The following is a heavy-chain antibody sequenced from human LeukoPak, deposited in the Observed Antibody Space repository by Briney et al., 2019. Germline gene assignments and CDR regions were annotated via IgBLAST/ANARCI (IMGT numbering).Heavy chain of an antibody. V-gene: IGHV3-15*01. J-gene: IGHJ4*02. Sequence: GGSLRLSCAASGFTFINAWMAWVRQAPGKGLEWVGRIKAEAHGGTIEYAAPVKGRFTISRDDSKNTLYLQMNSLKTEDTAVYYCTTDGVGVEGATYDNWGQGTLVSVSS. D-gene: IGHD1-26*01. CDR3: TTDGVGVEGATYDN. CDR2: IKAEAHGGTI. CDR1: GFTFINAW.